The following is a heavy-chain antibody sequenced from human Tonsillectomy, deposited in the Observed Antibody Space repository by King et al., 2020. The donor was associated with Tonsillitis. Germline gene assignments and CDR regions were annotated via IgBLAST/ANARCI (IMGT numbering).Heavy chain of an antibody. CDR1: GGSFSGYY. CDR2: INHSGST. CDR3: ARVGYSGSFHYYYYMDV. J-gene: IGHJ6*03. Sequence: VQLQQWGAGLLKPSETLSLTCAVYGGSFSGYYWRWIRQPPGKGLEWIGEINHSGSTNYNPSLKSRVTISVDTSKNQFSLKLSSVTAADTAVYYCARVGYSGSFHYYYYMDVWGKGTTVTVSS. D-gene: IGHD1-26*01. V-gene: IGHV4-34*01.